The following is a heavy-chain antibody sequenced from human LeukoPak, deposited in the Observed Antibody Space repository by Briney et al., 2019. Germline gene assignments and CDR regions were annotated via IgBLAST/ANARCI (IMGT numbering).Heavy chain of an antibody. V-gene: IGHV1-46*01. J-gene: IGHJ3*02. CDR1: GYTFTSYY. Sequence: GASVKVSCKASGYTFTSYYMHWVRQAPGQGLEWMGIINPSGGSTSYAQKFQGRVTMTRDTSTSTVYMELSSLRSEDTAVYYCARSRPYGGEVWAFDIWGQGTMVTVSS. CDR3: ARSRPYGGEVWAFDI. CDR2: INPSGGST. D-gene: IGHD4-23*01.